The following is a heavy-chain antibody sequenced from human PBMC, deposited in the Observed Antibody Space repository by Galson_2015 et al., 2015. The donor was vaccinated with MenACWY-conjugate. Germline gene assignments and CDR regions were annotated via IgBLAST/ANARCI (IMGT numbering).Heavy chain of an antibody. CDR1: GGSISSSNW. V-gene: IGHV4-4*02. CDR2: IYHSGST. CDR3: ARRGPGSDFWSGYYSFDY. D-gene: IGHD3-3*01. J-gene: IGHJ4*02. Sequence: TLSLTCAVSGGSISSSNWWSWVRQPPGKGLEWVGEIYHSGSTNYNPSLKRRVSISVDKSKNQFSLKLSSVTAADTAVYYCARRGPGSDFWSGYYSFDYWGQRTLVTVSS.